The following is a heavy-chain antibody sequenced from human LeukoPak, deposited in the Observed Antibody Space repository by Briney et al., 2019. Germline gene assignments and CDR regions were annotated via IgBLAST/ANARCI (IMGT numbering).Heavy chain of an antibody. Sequence: ASVKVSCKASGYTFTSYGISWVRQAPGQGLEWMGWISAYNGNTNYAQKLQGRVTMTTDTSTSTAYMELRSLRSDDTAVYYCARGGLNSLGYCSGGSCFDAFDIWGQGTMVTVSS. CDR1: GYTFTSYG. CDR3: ARGGLNSLGYCSGGSCFDAFDI. D-gene: IGHD2-15*01. CDR2: ISAYNGNT. V-gene: IGHV1-18*01. J-gene: IGHJ3*02.